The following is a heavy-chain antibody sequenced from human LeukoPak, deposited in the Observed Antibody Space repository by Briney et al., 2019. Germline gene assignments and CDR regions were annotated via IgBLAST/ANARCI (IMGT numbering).Heavy chain of an antibody. CDR2: VFYSGNT. D-gene: IGHD5-18*01. CDR1: SGSISSYY. Sequence: SETLSLTCTVSSGSISSYYWTWIRQSPGKGLEWIGNVFYSGNTKHNPSLKRRVKILVDTSKNQFSLNLRYVTAADTAVYYCARGGGHSYGSFDYWGQGTLVTVSS. J-gene: IGHJ4*02. V-gene: IGHV4-59*01. CDR3: ARGGGHSYGSFDY.